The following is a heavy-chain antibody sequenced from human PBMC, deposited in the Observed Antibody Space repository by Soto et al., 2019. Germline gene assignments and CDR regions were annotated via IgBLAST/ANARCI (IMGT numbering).Heavy chain of an antibody. CDR2: ISGSGGST. D-gene: IGHD1-26*01. V-gene: IGHV3-23*01. CDR1: GFTFSSYA. Sequence: PGGSLRLSCAASGFTFSSYAMSWGRQAPGKGLEWVSAISGSGGSTYYADSVKGRFTISRDNSKNTLYLQMNSLRAEDTAVYYCAKAMGGSYLEHNWFDPWGQGTLVTVSS. J-gene: IGHJ5*02. CDR3: AKAMGGSYLEHNWFDP.